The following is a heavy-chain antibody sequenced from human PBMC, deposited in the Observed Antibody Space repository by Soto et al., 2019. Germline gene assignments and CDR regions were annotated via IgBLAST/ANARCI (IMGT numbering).Heavy chain of an antibody. J-gene: IGHJ4*02. D-gene: IGHD5-12*01. Sequence: QVQLQVSAPGLVKPSETLSLTCTVSGDSISAYSWSWVRQPPGKGLEWIGNIQYNGHTKYNPSLTSRVTMPVDTSKTQFSLKLISVTAADTAKYFCAREGNLGRWLQPLDFWGRGTLVTVSS. CDR2: IQYNGHT. CDR1: GDSISAYS. V-gene: IGHV4-59*01. CDR3: AREGNLGRWLQPLDF.